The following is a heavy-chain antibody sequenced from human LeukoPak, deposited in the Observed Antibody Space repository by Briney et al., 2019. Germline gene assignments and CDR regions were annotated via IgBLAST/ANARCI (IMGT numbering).Heavy chain of an antibody. D-gene: IGHD5-24*01. CDR2: IWYDGSNK. CDR3: ARHGYNYGFDY. Sequence: GGSLRLSCAASGFTFSNYDVHWVRQAPGKGLERVAVIWYDGSNKYYVDSVKGRFTISRDISKNTLYLQMNSLSAEDTAVYYCARHGYNYGFDYWGQGTLVTVSS. CDR1: GFTFSNYD. V-gene: IGHV3-33*01. J-gene: IGHJ4*02.